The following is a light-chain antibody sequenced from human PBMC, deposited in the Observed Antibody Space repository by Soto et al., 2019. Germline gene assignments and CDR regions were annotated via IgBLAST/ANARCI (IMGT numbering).Light chain of an antibody. CDR3: QQYHNWPLT. Sequence: TQSPATVSLSPGERATLSCRASRSISTYLAWYQQKPGQAPRLLIYDASTRATGIPARFSGSGSGAEFTLTISSLQSEDFAVYYCQQYHNWPLTFGGGTKVDIK. J-gene: IGKJ4*01. CDR2: DAS. V-gene: IGKV3-15*01. CDR1: RSISTY.